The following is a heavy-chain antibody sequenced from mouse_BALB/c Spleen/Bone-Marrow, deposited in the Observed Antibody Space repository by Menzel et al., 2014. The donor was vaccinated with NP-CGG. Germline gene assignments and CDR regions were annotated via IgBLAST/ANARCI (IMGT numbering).Heavy chain of an antibody. CDR3: ARRYYGSSFSYFDY. V-gene: IGHV5-17*02. Sequence: EVKLMESGGGLVQPGGSRKLSCAASGFTFSSFGMHWVRQAPEKGLEWVAYISSGSGTIYYTDTVKGRFTISRDNPKNTLFLQMTSLRSEDTAMYYCARRYYGSSFSYFDYWGQGTTLTVSS. CDR2: ISSGSGTI. J-gene: IGHJ2*01. CDR1: GFTFSSFG. D-gene: IGHD1-1*01.